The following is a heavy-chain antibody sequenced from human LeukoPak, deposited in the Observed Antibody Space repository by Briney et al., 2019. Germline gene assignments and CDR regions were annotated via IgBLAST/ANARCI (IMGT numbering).Heavy chain of an antibody. J-gene: IGHJ5*02. CDR2: IYPGDSDT. D-gene: IGHD6-13*01. V-gene: IGHV5-51*01. CDR3: TRHVGRITAADTRWFDA. Sequence: GESLKISCKGSGYSFTSQWIGWVRQMPGKGLEWTGFIYPGDSDTRYSPSFQGQVTISADKSISTAYLQWNSLKASDTAMYYCTRHVGRITAADTRWFDAWGQGTLVTVSS. CDR1: GYSFTSQW.